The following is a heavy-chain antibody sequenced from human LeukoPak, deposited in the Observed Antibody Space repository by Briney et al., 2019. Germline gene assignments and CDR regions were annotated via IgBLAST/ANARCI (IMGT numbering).Heavy chain of an antibody. CDR1: GFTVSSNY. CDR3: AKFVGSGWYNFDY. J-gene: IGHJ4*02. V-gene: IGHV3-53*01. CDR2: IYSGGST. Sequence: GGSLRLSCAASGFTVSSNYMSWVRQAPGKGLEWVSVIYSGGSTYYADSVKGRFTISRDNSKNTLYLQMNSLRVEDTAVYYCAKFVGSGWYNFDYWGQGTLVTVSS. D-gene: IGHD6-19*01.